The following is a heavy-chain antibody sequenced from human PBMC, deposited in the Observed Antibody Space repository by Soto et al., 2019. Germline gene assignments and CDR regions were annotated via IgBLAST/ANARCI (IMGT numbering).Heavy chain of an antibody. CDR3: ARGRTVRSGLSY. Sequence: SETLSLTCAVYVGSFSGYYWSWIRQPPGKWLEWIGEINHSGSTNXXPSLKSRVXISVDTSKNQFXLKLSXVTSADTAVYYCARGRTVRSGLSYWVQGTLVTVSS. V-gene: IGHV4-34*01. CDR2: INHSGST. CDR1: VGSFSGYY. J-gene: IGHJ4*02. D-gene: IGHD4-17*01.